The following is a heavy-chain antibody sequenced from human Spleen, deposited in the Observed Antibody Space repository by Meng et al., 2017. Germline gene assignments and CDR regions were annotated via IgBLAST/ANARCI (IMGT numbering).Heavy chain of an antibody. CDR1: GFTFSSYA. Sequence: GESLKISCAASGFTFSSYAMSWVRQAPGKGLEWVSAISGSGGSTYYADSVKGRFTISRDNSKNTLYLQMNSLRAEDTAVYYCARVPPRGYSYGFDYWGQGTLVTVSS. CDR3: ARVPPRGYSYGFDY. V-gene: IGHV3-23*01. D-gene: IGHD5-18*01. CDR2: ISGSGGST. J-gene: IGHJ4*02.